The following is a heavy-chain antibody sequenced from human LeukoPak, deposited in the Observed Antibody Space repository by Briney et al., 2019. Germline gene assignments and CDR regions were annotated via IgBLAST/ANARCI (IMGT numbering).Heavy chain of an antibody. J-gene: IGHJ4*02. CDR2: INHCGST. D-gene: IGHD5-12*01. V-gene: IGHV4-34*01. CDR3: ARVVYSGYPTLDY. Sequence: SETLSLTCAVYGGSFSGYYWSWIRQPPGKGLEWIGEINHCGSTNYNPSLKSRVTISVDTSKNQFSLKLSSVTAADTAVYYCARVVYSGYPTLDYWGQGTLVTVSS. CDR1: GGSFSGYY.